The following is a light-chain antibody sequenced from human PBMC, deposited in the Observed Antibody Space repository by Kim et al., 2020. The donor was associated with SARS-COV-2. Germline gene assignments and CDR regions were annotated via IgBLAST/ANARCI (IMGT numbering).Light chain of an antibody. J-gene: IGLJ2*01. CDR2: QDN. V-gene: IGLV3-1*01. CDR1: KLGDKY. CDR3: QAWDSSTVV. Sequence: SYELTQPPSASVSPGQTATITCSGDKLGDKYACWYQQRPGQSPVLVIFQDNKRPSGIPERFSGSNSGNTATLTISGTQAMDEADYYCQAWDSSTVVFGGGTKLTVL.